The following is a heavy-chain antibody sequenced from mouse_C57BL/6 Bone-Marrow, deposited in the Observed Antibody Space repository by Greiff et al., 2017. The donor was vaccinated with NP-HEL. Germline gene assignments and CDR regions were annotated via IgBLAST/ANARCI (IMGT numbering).Heavy chain of an antibody. V-gene: IGHV1-81*01. CDR3: ARSTAY. CDR2: IYPRSGNT. J-gene: IGHJ3*01. CDR1: GYTFTSYG. Sequence: VQVVESGAELVRPGASVKLSCKASGYTFTSYGISWVKQRTGQGLEWIGEIYPRSGNTYYNEKFKGKATLTADKSSSTAYMELRSLTSEDSAVYFCARSTAYWGQGTLVTVSA.